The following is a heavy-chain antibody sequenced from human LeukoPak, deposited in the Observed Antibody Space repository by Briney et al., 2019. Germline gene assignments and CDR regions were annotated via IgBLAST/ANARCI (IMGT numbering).Heavy chain of an antibody. V-gene: IGHV4-59*12. CDR3: ASKSRGYYDAFDI. D-gene: IGHD2-8*01. CDR2: IDHTGIT. Sequence: SETLSLTCTVSDDSITNYWSWIRQPPGKGLEWIGYIDHTGITNYNPSLKSRVTISVDKSKNQFSLKLSSVTAADTAVYYCASKSRGYYDAFDIWGQGTMVTVSS. CDR1: DDSITNY. J-gene: IGHJ3*02.